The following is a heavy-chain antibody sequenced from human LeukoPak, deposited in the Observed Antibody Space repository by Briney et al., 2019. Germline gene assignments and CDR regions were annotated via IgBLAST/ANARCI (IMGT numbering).Heavy chain of an antibody. Sequence: SETLSLSCTVSGYSISSGYYWGWIRQPPGKGLEWIGSIYHSGSTYYNPSLKSRVTISVDTSKNQFSLKLSSVTAADTAVYYCARHVSLGYCSSTSCRDAFDIWGQGTMVTVSS. CDR2: IYHSGST. CDR1: GYSISSGYY. V-gene: IGHV4-38-2*02. J-gene: IGHJ3*02. D-gene: IGHD2-2*03. CDR3: ARHVSLGYCSSTSCRDAFDI.